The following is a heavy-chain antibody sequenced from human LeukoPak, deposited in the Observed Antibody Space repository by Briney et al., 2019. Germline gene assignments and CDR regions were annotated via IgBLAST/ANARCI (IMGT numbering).Heavy chain of an antibody. Sequence: RGPLRLSCAASGFTFSSYGMHWVRQAPGKGLEWVAVIWYDGSNKYYADSVKGRFTISRDNSKNTLYLQMNSLRAEDTAVYYCAKGDCSSTSCSLRPIDYWGQGTLVTVSS. CDR2: IWYDGSNK. J-gene: IGHJ4*02. CDR3: AKGDCSSTSCSLRPIDY. V-gene: IGHV3-33*06. D-gene: IGHD2-2*01. CDR1: GFTFSSYG.